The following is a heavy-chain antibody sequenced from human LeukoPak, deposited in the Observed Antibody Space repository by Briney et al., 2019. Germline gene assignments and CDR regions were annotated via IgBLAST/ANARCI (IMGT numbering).Heavy chain of an antibody. CDR3: ARESQQYWSVGALDV. CDR1: GFTFSDYY. CDR2: ISSSSSTI. J-gene: IGHJ6*02. V-gene: IGHV3-11*04. Sequence: PGGSLRLSCAASGFTFSDYYMSWIRQAPGKGLEWVSYISSSSSTIYYADSVKGRFTISRDNAKNTLYLQMNSLRAEDTAVYYCARESQQYWSVGALDVWGQGTTVTVSS. D-gene: IGHD2/OR15-2a*01.